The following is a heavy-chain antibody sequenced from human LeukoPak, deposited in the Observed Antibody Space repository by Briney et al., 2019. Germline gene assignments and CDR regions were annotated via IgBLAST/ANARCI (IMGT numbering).Heavy chain of an antibody. CDR2: ISWRSGSI. CDR3: AKVPYYYDSSGYYSHFDY. J-gene: IGHJ4*02. Sequence: PGRSLRLSCAASGFTFDDYAMHWVRQAPGKGLEWVSGISWRSGSIVYADSVKGRFTISRDNAKNSLYLQMNSLRAEDTAVYYCAKVPYYYDSSGYYSHFDYWGQGTLVTVSS. CDR1: GFTFDDYA. D-gene: IGHD3-22*01. V-gene: IGHV3-9*01.